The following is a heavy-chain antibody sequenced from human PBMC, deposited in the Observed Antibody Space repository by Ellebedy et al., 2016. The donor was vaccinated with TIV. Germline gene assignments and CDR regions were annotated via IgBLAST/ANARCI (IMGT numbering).Heavy chain of an antibody. D-gene: IGHD3-22*01. CDR3: AKGRGGGSDSSAPRYYFDY. CDR1: GFSFSSYA. V-gene: IGHV3-23*01. CDR2: INGRGGDT. J-gene: IGHJ4*02. Sequence: PGGSLRLSCAASGFSFSSYAMTWVRQAPGKGLEWVSSINGRGGDTYYADSVEGRFIISRDNSKRTLFLQMNSLRAEDTALYYCAKGRGGGSDSSAPRYYFDYWGLGTLVTVSS.